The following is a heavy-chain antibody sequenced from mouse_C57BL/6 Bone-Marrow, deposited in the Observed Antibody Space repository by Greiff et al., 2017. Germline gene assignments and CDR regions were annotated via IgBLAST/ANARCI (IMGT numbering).Heavy chain of an antibody. V-gene: IGHV1-81*01. J-gene: IGHJ4*01. CDR3: ARWDAFYDDYGDYAMDY. Sequence: QVQLQQSGAELARPGASVKLSCKASGYTFTSYGISWVKQRTGQGLELIGEIYPRSGNTYYNEKFKGKATLTADKSSRKAYMELRSLRSEESAVYCCARWDAFYDDYGDYAMDYWGQGTSVTVSA. CDR1: GYTFTSYG. CDR2: IYPRSGNT. D-gene: IGHD2-4*01.